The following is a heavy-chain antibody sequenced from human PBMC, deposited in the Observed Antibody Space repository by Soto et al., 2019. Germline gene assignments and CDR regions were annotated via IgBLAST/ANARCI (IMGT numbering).Heavy chain of an antibody. CDR2: ISWNSGSI. D-gene: IGHD2-21*01. Sequence: EVQLVESGGGLVQPGRSLRLSCAASGFTFDDYAMRWVRQAPGKGLEWVSGISWNSGSIGYADSVKGRFTISRDNAKNSLYLQMNSLRAEDTALYYCAKAPRAYCGGDCYSSFDYWGQGTLVTVSS. J-gene: IGHJ4*02. CDR3: AKAPRAYCGGDCYSSFDY. V-gene: IGHV3-9*01. CDR1: GFTFDDYA.